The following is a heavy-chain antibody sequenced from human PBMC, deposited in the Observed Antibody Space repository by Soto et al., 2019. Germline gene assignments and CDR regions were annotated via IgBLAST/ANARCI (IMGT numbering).Heavy chain of an antibody. CDR1: GGSFSGYY. CDR2: INHSGST. Sequence: QVQLQQWGAGLLKPSETLSLTCAVYGGSFSGYYWSWIRQPPGKGLEWIGEINHSGSTNYNPSLRSRVTISVDTSKNQFSRTLSSVTAADTAVYYCARARRFDPWGQGTLVTVSS. CDR3: ARARRFDP. V-gene: IGHV4-34*01. J-gene: IGHJ5*02.